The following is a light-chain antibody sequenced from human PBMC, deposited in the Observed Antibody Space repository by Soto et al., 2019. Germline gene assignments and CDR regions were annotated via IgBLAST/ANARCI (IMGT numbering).Light chain of an antibody. J-gene: IGKJ2*01. CDR2: DAS. CDR1: QTVSSNY. Sequence: EIVLTQSPGTLSLSPGERATLSCRASQTVSSNYLAWYQQKPGQAPRLLIYDASRRATGIPDRFSGSGSGTDFTLTISRLEPEDFAVYHCQQSGSWYTFGQGTKLEIK. V-gene: IGKV3-20*01. CDR3: QQSGSWYT.